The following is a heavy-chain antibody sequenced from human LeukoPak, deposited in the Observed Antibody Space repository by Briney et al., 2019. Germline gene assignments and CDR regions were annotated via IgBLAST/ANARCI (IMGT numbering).Heavy chain of an antibody. CDR3: ARGIVGVPAAMQNFDY. CDR2: INHSGST. V-gene: IGHV4-34*01. J-gene: IGHJ4*02. Sequence: SETLSLTCAVYGGSFSGYYWSWIRQPPGKGLEWIGEINHSGSTNYNPSLKSRVTISVDTSKNQFSLKLSSVTAADTAVYYCARGIVGVPAAMQNFDYWGQGTLVTVSS. CDR1: GGSFSGYY. D-gene: IGHD2-2*01.